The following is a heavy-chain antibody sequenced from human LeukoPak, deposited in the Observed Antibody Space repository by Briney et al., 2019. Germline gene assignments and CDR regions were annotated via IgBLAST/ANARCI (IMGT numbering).Heavy chain of an antibody. CDR2: INSDGSST. D-gene: IGHD3-9*01. CDR3: ARVEGVLQYYYGMDV. J-gene: IGHJ6*02. V-gene: IGHV3-74*01. CDR1: GLNFDDYA. Sequence: GGSLRLSCAAPGLNFDDYAIHWVRQAPGKGLVWVSRINSDGSSTNYADSVKGRFTMSRDNAKNMLYLQMDSLRAEDTAVYYCARVEGVLQYYYGMDVWGQGTTVTVS.